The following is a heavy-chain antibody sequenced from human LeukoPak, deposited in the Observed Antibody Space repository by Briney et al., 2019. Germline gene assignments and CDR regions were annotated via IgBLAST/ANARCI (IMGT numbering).Heavy chain of an antibody. CDR3: ARDVGGSLDY. Sequence: GGSLRLSCAASGFTFSSYSMNWVRQAPGKGLEWVANIKGDESAKHQADSVKGRFTIFRDNAQRSVYLQMSSLRGEDTAVYYCARDVGGSLDYWGQGTLVTVSS. V-gene: IGHV3-7*01. CDR2: IKGDESAK. J-gene: IGHJ4*02. CDR1: GFTFSSYS. D-gene: IGHD1-26*01.